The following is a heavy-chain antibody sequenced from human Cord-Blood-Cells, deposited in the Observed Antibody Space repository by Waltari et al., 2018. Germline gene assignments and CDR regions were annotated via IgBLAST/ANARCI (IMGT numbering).Heavy chain of an antibody. J-gene: IGHJ3*02. CDR2: INHSGST. Sequence: QVQLQPWGAGLLKPSETLSLTCAVYGGSFSGYYWRWIRQPPGKGLEWIGEINHSGSTNYNPSLKSRVTISVDTSKNQFSLKLSSVTAADTAVYYCATRGTGAGDDAFDIWGQGTMVTVSS. D-gene: IGHD7-27*01. CDR1: GGSFSGYY. CDR3: ATRGTGAGDDAFDI. V-gene: IGHV4-34*01.